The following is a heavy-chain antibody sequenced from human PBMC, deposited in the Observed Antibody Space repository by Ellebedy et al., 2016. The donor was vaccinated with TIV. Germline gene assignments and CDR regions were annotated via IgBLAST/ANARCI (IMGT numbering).Heavy chain of an antibody. CDR3: ARETGYSLYDMDV. V-gene: IGHV1-18*04. D-gene: IGHD3-9*01. Sequence: ASVKVSCKASGYTFTSYTISWVRQAPGQGLEWMGWISAYNGATKYAQKLQGRVTMTTDTSTGTAYLELRSLLSDDTAVYYCARETGYSLYDMDVWGQGTAVTVSS. CDR1: GYTFTSYT. J-gene: IGHJ6*02. CDR2: ISAYNGAT.